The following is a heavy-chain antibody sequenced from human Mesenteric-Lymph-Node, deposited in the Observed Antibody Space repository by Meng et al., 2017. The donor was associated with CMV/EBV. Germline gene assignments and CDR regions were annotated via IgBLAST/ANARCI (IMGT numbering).Heavy chain of an antibody. J-gene: IGHJ5*02. CDR3: AKDGQGGWYNWFDP. V-gene: IGHV3-43*01. CDR2: ISWDGGST. D-gene: IGHD6-19*01. CDR1: GVTFDDYT. Sequence: ASGVTFDDYTMHWVRQAPGKGLEWVSLISWDGGSTYYADSVKGRFTISRDNSKNSLYLQMNSLRTEDTALYYCAKDGQGGWYNWFDPWGQGTLVTVSS.